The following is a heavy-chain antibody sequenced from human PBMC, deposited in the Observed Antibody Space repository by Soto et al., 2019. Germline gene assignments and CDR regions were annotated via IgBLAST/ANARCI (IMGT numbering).Heavy chain of an antibody. J-gene: IGHJ5*02. CDR3: ARPPPYSSGWQNWFDP. Sequence: ASVKVACKASGGTFSSYAISWVRQDPGQGLEWMGGIIPIFGTANYAQKFQGRVTITADESTSTAYMELSSLRSEDTAVYYCARPPPYSSGWQNWFDPWGQGTLVTVSS. D-gene: IGHD6-19*01. CDR1: GGTFSSYA. V-gene: IGHV1-69*13. CDR2: IIPIFGTA.